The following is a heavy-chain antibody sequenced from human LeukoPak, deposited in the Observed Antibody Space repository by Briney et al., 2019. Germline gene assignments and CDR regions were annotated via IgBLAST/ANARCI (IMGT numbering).Heavy chain of an antibody. Sequence: PGGSLRLFCAASGFTFSDHNMKWVRQAPGKGLEWVSSITRGSDYIYYADSVKGRFTISRDNAKNSLYLQMNSLRAEDTAVYYCGRNQGYTYGSVWGQGTLVTVSS. V-gene: IGHV3-21*06. CDR2: ITRGSDYI. CDR3: GRNQGYTYGSV. CDR1: GFTFSDHN. D-gene: IGHD5-18*01. J-gene: IGHJ4*02.